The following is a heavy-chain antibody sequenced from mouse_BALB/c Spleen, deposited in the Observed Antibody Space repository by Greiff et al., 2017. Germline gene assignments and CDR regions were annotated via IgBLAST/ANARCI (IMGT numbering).Heavy chain of an antibody. CDR1: GYSITSDYA. CDR2: ISYSGST. J-gene: IGHJ2*01. V-gene: IGHV3-2*02. Sequence: EVQLVESGPGLVKPSQSLSLTCTVTGYSITSDYAWNWIRQFPGNKLEWMGYISYSGSTSYNPSLKSRISITRDTSKNQFFLQLNSVTTEDTATYYCARGLITTVVEIFDYWGQGTTLTVSS. CDR3: ARGLITTVVEIFDY. D-gene: IGHD1-1*01.